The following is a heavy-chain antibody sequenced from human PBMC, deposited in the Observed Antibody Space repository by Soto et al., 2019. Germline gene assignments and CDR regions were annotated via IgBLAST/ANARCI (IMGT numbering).Heavy chain of an antibody. CDR2: INSDGSST. CDR1: GFTFSSYW. D-gene: IGHD6-13*01. J-gene: IGHJ6*02. V-gene: IGHV3-74*01. Sequence: GGSLRLSCAASGFTFSSYWMHWVRQAPGKGLVWVSRINSDGSSTSYADSVKGRFTISRDNAKNTLYLQMNSLRAEDTAVYYCASIRSSSSWYPENYYGMDVWGQGTTVTVSS. CDR3: ASIRSSSSWYPENYYGMDV.